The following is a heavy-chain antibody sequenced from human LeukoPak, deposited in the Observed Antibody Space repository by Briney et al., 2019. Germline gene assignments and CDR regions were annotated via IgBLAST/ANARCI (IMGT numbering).Heavy chain of an antibody. CDR2: IYWNDDK. CDR3: AHPDGSGDPGWFDP. J-gene: IGHJ5*02. CDR1: GVPLSTGGAG. D-gene: IGHD3-22*01. V-gene: IGHV2-5*01. Sequence: SGPTLMNPRQTLALTFTFYGVPLSTGGAGVGGIRQPPGKSLGCLALIYWNDDKHYSPTLKSRLTITKHTPKNQVVLTMTTMDSVDTGTYYCAHPDGSGDPGWFDPWGQGILVTVSS.